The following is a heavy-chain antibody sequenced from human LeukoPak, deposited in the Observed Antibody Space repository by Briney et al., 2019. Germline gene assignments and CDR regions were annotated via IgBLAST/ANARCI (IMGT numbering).Heavy chain of an antibody. D-gene: IGHD3-22*01. V-gene: IGHV3-23*01. CDR1: GFTFSSYV. J-gene: IGHJ4*02. CDR3: AKDFNYYYDSSGYYSY. CDR2: ISGSGGST. Sequence: PGGSLRLSCAASGFTFSSYVMSWVRQAPGKGLEWVSAISGSGGSTYYADSVKGPFTISRDNSKNTLYLQMNSLRAEDTAVYYCAKDFNYYYDSSGYYSYWGQGTLVTVSS.